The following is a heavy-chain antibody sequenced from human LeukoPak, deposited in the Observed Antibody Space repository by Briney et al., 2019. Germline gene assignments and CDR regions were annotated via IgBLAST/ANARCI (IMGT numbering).Heavy chain of an antibody. Sequence: GGSLRLSCAASGFTFSSYGMNWVRQAPGKGLEWVSYISTSSNRVDYADSVKGRFTMSRDNAKNLLYLQMNSLRDEDTAMYYCARVSAPGTSGWYFGYWGQGTLVTVSS. J-gene: IGHJ4*02. CDR3: ARVSAPGTSGWYFGY. CDR2: ISTSSNRV. CDR1: GFTFSSYG. V-gene: IGHV3-48*02. D-gene: IGHD6-19*01.